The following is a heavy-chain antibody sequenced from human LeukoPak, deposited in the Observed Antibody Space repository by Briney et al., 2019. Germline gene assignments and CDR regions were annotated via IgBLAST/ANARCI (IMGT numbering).Heavy chain of an antibody. CDR1: GYTCTSYD. J-gene: IGHJ4*02. CDR3: ARNRGYCSSTSCYQVADY. Sequence: GASVKVSCKASGYTCTSYDINWVRQATGQGLEWMGWMNPNSGNTGYAQKFQGRVTMTRNTSISTAYMELSSLRSEDTAVYYCARNRGYCSSTSCYQVADYWGQGTLVTVSS. D-gene: IGHD2-2*01. CDR2: MNPNSGNT. V-gene: IGHV1-8*01.